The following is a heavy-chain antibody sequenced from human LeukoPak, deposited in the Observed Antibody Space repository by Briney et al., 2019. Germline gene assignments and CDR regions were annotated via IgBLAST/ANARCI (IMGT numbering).Heavy chain of an antibody. CDR1: GFTFTTYS. CDR2: ISTTSRYT. V-gene: IGHV3-21*01. D-gene: IGHD1-26*01. CDR3: ARDWTYSGSDDAFDI. J-gene: IGHJ3*02. Sequence: GGSLRLSCAASGFTFTTYSMNWVRQAPGKGLEWVSSISTTSRYTYYADSVKGRFTISRDNAKNSLSLQMNSLRPEDTAVYYCARDWTYSGSDDAFDIWAQGTMVTVSS.